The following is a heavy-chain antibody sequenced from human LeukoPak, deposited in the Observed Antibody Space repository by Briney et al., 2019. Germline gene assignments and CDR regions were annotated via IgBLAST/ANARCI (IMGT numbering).Heavy chain of an antibody. CDR1: GFTFTTYA. V-gene: IGHV3-64*01. D-gene: IGHD6-13*01. CDR3: ARYSSGSCYDY. CDR2: ISTDGGGT. Sequence: GGSLRLSCAASGFTFTTYAMHWVRQGPGRGLEYVSAISTDGGGTYYANSVKGRFTISRDNSKNTLYLQMGSLRVEDMAVYYCARYSSGSCYDYWGQGTLVTVSS. J-gene: IGHJ4*02.